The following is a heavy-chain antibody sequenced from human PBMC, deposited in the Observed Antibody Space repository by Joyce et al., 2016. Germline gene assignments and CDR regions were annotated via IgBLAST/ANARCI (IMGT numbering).Heavy chain of an antibody. CDR1: GGTFGNYI. V-gene: IGHV1-69*06. CDR2: ISPISGTT. CDR3: AGSPPLNCFDP. J-gene: IGHJ5*02. Sequence: QVQLVQSGAEVKKPGSSVKVSCKASGGTFGNYISTWVRQAPGQGLEWMGGISPISGTTNFAQRFQGRVTITADTSTSTVYMELSSLTSDDTAVYYCAGSPPLNCFDPWGQGTLVTVSS.